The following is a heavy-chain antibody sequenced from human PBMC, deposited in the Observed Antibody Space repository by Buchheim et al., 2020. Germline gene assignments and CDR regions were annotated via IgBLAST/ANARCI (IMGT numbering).Heavy chain of an antibody. Sequence: VQLVESGGGVVQPGASLRLSCAASGFTFSSYWMHWVRQAPGKGLVWVSRINSDGSSTSYADSVKGRFTISRDNAKNTLYLQMNSLRAEDTAVYYCARDSIVVVPAANNWFDPWGQGTL. J-gene: IGHJ5*02. D-gene: IGHD2-2*01. V-gene: IGHV3-74*01. CDR1: GFTFSSYW. CDR3: ARDSIVVVPAANNWFDP. CDR2: INSDGSST.